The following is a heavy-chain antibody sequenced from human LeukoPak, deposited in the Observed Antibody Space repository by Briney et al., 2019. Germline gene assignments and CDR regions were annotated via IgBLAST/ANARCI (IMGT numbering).Heavy chain of an antibody. Sequence: GESLKISCKGSGYRFTTYWIGWVRQMPGKGLEWMGIIYPGDSDISYSPSFQGQVTISADKSINTAYLRWSSLKASDTAMYYCATSESQTRFDYWGQGTLVTVSS. CDR3: ATSESQTRFDY. CDR2: IYPGDSDI. CDR1: GYRFTTYW. D-gene: IGHD1/OR15-1a*01. V-gene: IGHV5-51*01. J-gene: IGHJ4*02.